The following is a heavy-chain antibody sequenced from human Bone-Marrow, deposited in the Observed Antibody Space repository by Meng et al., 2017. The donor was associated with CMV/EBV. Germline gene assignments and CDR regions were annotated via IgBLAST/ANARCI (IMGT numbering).Heavy chain of an antibody. J-gene: IGHJ4*02. D-gene: IGHD4-11*01. V-gene: IGHV4-39*01. CDR2: IYYSGST. CDR3: ARNIQQYDFDY. CDR1: GGSISSSSYY. Sequence: SETLSLTCTVSGGSISSSSYYWGWIRQPPGKGLEWIGSIYYSGSTYYNPSLKSRVTISVDTSKNQFSLKLSSVTAADTAVYYCARNIQQYDFDYWGQGTLVTVSS.